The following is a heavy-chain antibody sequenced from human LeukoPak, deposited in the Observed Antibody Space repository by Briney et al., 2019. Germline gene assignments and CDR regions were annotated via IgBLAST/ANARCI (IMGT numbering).Heavy chain of an antibody. J-gene: IGHJ4*02. CDR1: GFTFDDYA. CDR3: ARGSATGWPDFLDY. D-gene: IGHD2-15*01. Sequence: GGSLRLSCAASGFTFDDYAMHWVRQAPGKGLEWVSGISWNSGSIGYADSVKGRFTISRDNARNTLYLQMNSLRVEDTAVYYCARGSATGWPDFLDYWGQGSLVTVSS. V-gene: IGHV3-9*01. CDR2: ISWNSGSI.